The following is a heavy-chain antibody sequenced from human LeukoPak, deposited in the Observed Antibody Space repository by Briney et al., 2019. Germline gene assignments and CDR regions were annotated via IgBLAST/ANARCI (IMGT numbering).Heavy chain of an antibody. D-gene: IGHD3-16*01. Sequence: ASLEDSCKPSGYTFTDYYMHWVRQAPGQGLEWMGWINPNSGGTNYAQKFQGRVTMTRDTSLSTAHMEVSRLRSDDTAVYYCAISPGVMITFGGAPATDYFDYWGQGTLVTVSS. CDR1: GYTFTDYY. J-gene: IGHJ4*02. CDR2: INPNSGGT. CDR3: AISPGVMITFGGAPATDYFDY. V-gene: IGHV1-2*02.